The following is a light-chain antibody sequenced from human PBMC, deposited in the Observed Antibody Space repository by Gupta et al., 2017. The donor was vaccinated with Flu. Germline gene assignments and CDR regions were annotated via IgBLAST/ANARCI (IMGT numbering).Light chain of an antibody. CDR1: QSFVSNY. CDR2: GAS. J-gene: IGKJ2*01. CDR3: QQYGSSPPFT. Sequence: TLSLSPGERATLSCRASQSFVSNYLAWYQQKPGQAPRLLISGASSRATGIPDRFSGSGSGTDFTLTISRLEPEDFAVYYCQQYGSSPPFTFGQGTKLEIK. V-gene: IGKV3-20*01.